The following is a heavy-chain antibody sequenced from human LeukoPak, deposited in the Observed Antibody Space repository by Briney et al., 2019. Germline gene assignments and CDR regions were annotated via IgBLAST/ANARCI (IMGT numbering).Heavy chain of an antibody. V-gene: IGHV4-34*01. J-gene: IGHJ4*02. CDR2: INHNGST. CDR3: ARGRYYYDSSGYYYRFDY. CDR1: GGSFSGYY. Sequence: SETLSLTCAVYGGSFSGYYWSWIRQPPGKGLEWIGEINHNGSTNYNPSLKSRVTISVDTSKNQFSLQLSSVTAADTAVYYCARGRYYYDSSGYYYRFDYWGQGTLVTVSS. D-gene: IGHD3-22*01.